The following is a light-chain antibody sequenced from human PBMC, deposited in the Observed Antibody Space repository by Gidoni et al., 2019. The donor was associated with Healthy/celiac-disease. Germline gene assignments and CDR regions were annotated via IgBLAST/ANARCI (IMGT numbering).Light chain of an antibody. V-gene: IGKV3-15*01. Sequence: EIVMTQSPATLSVSPGERATLSCRASQSISSNLGWYQQKPGQAPRLLIYGASTRATGIPARFSGSGSGTEFILTISSLQSEDFAVYYCQHYNNWPPYSFGQXTKLEIK. CDR3: QHYNNWPPYS. CDR1: QSISSN. J-gene: IGKJ2*03. CDR2: GAS.